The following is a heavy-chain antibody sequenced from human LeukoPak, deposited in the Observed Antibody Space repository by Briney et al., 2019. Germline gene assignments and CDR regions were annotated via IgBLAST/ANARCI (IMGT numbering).Heavy chain of an antibody. V-gene: IGHV3-74*01. CDR3: VRGGGADRPYGLDV. D-gene: IGHD6-6*01. CDR1: GFTFSSYW. Sequence: GGSLTLSCAAFGFTFSSYWIHWVRQAPGKGPVWVSRINSDGTSTTYADLVKGRFTISRDSAKNTVYLQMNSLRAEGTAVYYCVRGGGADRPYGLDVWGQGTTVTVSS. J-gene: IGHJ6*02. CDR2: INSDGTST.